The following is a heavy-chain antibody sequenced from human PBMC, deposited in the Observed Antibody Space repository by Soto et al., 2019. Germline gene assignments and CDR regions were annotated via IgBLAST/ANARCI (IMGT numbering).Heavy chain of an antibody. V-gene: IGHV3-21*01. CDR1: GFTFSSYS. CDR2: ISSSSSYI. D-gene: IGHD3-16*01. CDR3: ARDHTAPPWGRELASVLYGMDV. Sequence: GGSLRLSCAASGFTFSSYSMNWVRQAPGKGLEWVSSISSSSSYIYYADSVKGRFTISRDNAKNSLYLKITSLRAEDTAVYYCARDHTAPPWGRELASVLYGMDVWGQGTTVTDSS. J-gene: IGHJ6*02.